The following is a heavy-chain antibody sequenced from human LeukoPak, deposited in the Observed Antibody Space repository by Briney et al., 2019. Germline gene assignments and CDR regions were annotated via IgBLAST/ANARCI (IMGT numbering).Heavy chain of an antibody. CDR3: ARDGTSTDDY. V-gene: IGHV1-18*01. CDR1: GYTFSDFG. Sequence: ASVKVSCKTSGYTFSDFGISWVRQAPGQGLEWMGWISGNNDNPNYGQKFQGRFTVTTDSSTSTAYMELRNLRSDDTAVYYCARDGTSTDDYWGQGTLVTVSS. CDR2: ISGNNDNP. J-gene: IGHJ4*02. D-gene: IGHD2-2*01.